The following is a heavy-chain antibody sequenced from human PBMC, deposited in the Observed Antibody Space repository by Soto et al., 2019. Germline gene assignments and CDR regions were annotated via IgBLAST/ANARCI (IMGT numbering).Heavy chain of an antibody. D-gene: IGHD3-16*01. CDR3: AKDWGSRTGEFRYGMDV. CDR2: ISGSGGST. J-gene: IGHJ6*02. V-gene: IGHV3-23*01. Sequence: GGSLRLSCAASGFTFSSYAMSWVRQAPGKGLEWVSAISGSGGSTYYADSVKGRFTISRDNSKNTLYLQMNSLRAEDTAVYYCAKDWGSRTGEFRYGMDVWGQGTSVTVSS. CDR1: GFTFSSYA.